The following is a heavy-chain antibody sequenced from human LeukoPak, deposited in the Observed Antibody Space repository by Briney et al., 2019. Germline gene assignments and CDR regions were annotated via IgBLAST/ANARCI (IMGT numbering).Heavy chain of an antibody. CDR2: ISSSSSYI. CDR1: GFTFSSYS. V-gene: IGHV3-21*01. J-gene: IGHJ6*02. D-gene: IGHD6-19*01. Sequence: GGSLRLSCAASGFTFSSYSMTWVRQAPGKGLEWVSSISSSSSYIYYADSVKGRFTISRDNSKNTLYLQMNSLRAEDTAVYYCARGIAVAGTFHYYYYYGMGVWGQGTTVTVSS. CDR3: ARGIAVAGTFHYYYYYGMGV.